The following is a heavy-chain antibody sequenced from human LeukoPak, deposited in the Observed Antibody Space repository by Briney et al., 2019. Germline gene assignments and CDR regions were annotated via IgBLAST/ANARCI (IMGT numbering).Heavy chain of an antibody. Sequence: GGSLRLSCAASGFTFSTYAMSWVRQAPGKGLEWVSSISGSGGSTYYADSVKGRFTISRDNSKNTLYLQMNSLRAEDTAVYYCARYCRSTTCYPHYYGMDVWGQGTTVTVSS. D-gene: IGHD2-2*01. CDR3: ARYCRSTTCYPHYYGMDV. CDR2: ISGSGGST. J-gene: IGHJ6*02. CDR1: GFTFSTYA. V-gene: IGHV3-23*01.